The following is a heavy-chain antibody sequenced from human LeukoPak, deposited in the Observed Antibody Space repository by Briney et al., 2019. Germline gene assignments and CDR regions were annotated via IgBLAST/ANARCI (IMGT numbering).Heavy chain of an antibody. J-gene: IGHJ4*02. V-gene: IGHV3-53*01. D-gene: IGHD3-3*01. CDR2: IYSGGST. CDR3: ARGPYYDFWSGYFDY. CDR1: GFTVSSNY. Sequence: GGSLRLSCAASGFTVSSNYVSWVRQAPGKGLEWVSVIYSGGSTYYADSVKGRFTISRDNSKNTLYLQMNSLRAEDTAVYYCARGPYYDFWSGYFDYWGQGTLVTVSS.